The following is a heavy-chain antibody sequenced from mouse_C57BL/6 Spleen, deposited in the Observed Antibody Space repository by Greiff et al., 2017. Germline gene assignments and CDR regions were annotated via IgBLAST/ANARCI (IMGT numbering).Heavy chain of an antibody. CDR2: IYPGDGDT. CDR1: GYAFSSYW. V-gene: IGHV1-80*01. D-gene: IGHD2-5*01. Sequence: VQLQQSGAELVKPGASVKISCKASGYAFSSYWMNWVKQRPGKGLEWIGQIYPGDGDTNYNGKFKGKATLTADKSSSTAYMQLISLTSEDSAVYFCARRASNPLRRAWFAYWGQGTLVTVSA. J-gene: IGHJ3*01. CDR3: ARRASNPLRRAWFAY.